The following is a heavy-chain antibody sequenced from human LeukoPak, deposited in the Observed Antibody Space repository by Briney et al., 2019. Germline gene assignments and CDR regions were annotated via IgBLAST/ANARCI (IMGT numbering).Heavy chain of an antibody. CDR1: GYSFTSYW. Sequence: GESLKISCKGSGYSFTSYWIGWVRQMPGKGLEWMGIIYPGDSDTRYSPSFQGQVTISADKSISTAYLQWSSLKASDTAMYYCARGVEYCSGGSCYEVYDYWGQGTLVTVSS. D-gene: IGHD2-15*01. CDR2: IYPGDSDT. CDR3: ARGVEYCSGGSCYEVYDY. J-gene: IGHJ4*02. V-gene: IGHV5-51*01.